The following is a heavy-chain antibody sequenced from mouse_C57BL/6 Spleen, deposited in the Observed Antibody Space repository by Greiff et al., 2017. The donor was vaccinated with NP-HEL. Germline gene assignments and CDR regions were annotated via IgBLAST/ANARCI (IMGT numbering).Heavy chain of an antibody. D-gene: IGHD1-1*01. CDR2: ILPGSGST. Sequence: QVQLQQSGAELMKPGASVKLSCKATGYTFTGYWIEWVKQRPGHGLEWIGEILPGSGSTNYNEKFKGKATFTADTYSNTAYMQLSSLTTEDSAIYYCARGLVTTVVGYYAMDYWGQGTSVTVSS. CDR1: GYTFTGYW. V-gene: IGHV1-9*01. CDR3: ARGLVTTVVGYYAMDY. J-gene: IGHJ4*01.